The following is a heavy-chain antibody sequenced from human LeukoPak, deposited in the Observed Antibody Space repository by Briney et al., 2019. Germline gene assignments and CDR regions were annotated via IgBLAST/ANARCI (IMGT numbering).Heavy chain of an antibody. CDR1: GGSISSYY. V-gene: IGHV4-59*08. D-gene: IGHD2-2*01. CDR2: IYYSGST. Sequence: SETLSLTCTVSGGSISSYYWSWIRQPPGKGLEWIGYIYYSGSTNYNPSLKSRVTISVDTSKNQFSLKLSSVTAADTAVYYCARGFCSSTSCYMIDYWGQGTLVTVSS. J-gene: IGHJ4*02. CDR3: ARGFCSSTSCYMIDY.